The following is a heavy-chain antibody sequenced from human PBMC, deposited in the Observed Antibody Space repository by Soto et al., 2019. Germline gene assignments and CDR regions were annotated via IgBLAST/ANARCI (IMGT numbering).Heavy chain of an antibody. Sequence: QVQLVQSGAEVRKPGSSVTVSCKDSGGTFSRHAISGWRQAPGQGLEWVGGSIPIFGTANHAQKLQGRVRSIADESTSTVYMELSSRRSEHTAMYYCARGWGYDIKDDYYAYWGQGTLVIVSS. CDR3: ARGWGYDIKDDYYAY. CDR1: GGTFSRHA. D-gene: IGHD3-9*01. J-gene: IGHJ4*02. V-gene: IGHV1-69*01. CDR2: SIPIFGTA.